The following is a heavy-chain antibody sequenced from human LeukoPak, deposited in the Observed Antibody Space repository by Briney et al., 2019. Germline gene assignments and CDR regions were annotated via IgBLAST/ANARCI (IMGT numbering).Heavy chain of an antibody. V-gene: IGHV4-59*01. D-gene: IGHD4-11*01. CDR2: IYYSGIP. J-gene: IGHJ6*02. CDR1: GGSISSDY. CDR3: ARLVDNDDSHGKGMDV. Sequence: PSETLSLTCTVSGGSISSDYWSWIRQPPGKGLDWIGYIYYSGIPNYNPSLKSRVTILVDRSKEQFSLKLSSVTAADTAVYYCARLVDNDDSHGKGMDVWGQGTTVTVSS.